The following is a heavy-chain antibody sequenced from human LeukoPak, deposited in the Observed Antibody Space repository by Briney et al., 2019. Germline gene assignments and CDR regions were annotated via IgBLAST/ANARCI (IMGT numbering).Heavy chain of an antibody. D-gene: IGHD3-3*01. V-gene: IGHV1-18*01. Sequence: ASVKDSCKASGYTFTSYGLSWVRLAPGQGLEWMGWISAYNGNTNYAQKLQGRVTMTTDTSTSTAYMELRSLRSDDTAVYYCARSIFGVVNPIDYWGQGTLVTVSS. J-gene: IGHJ4*02. CDR2: ISAYNGNT. CDR3: ARSIFGVVNPIDY. CDR1: GYTFTSYG.